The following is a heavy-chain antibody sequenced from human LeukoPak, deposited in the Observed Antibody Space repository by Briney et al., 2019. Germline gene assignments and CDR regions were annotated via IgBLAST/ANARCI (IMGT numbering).Heavy chain of an antibody. Sequence: GESLEISCEGSGYIFTSYWIGGGRQLRGKGLEWMGIIYPGDSDTRYSPSFQGQVTISADKSISTAYLQWSSLKASDTAMYYCARSKPSLTTVTTAPDYWGQGTLVTVSS. CDR2: IYPGDSDT. CDR1: GYIFTSYW. J-gene: IGHJ4*02. V-gene: IGHV5-51*01. D-gene: IGHD4-17*01. CDR3: ARSKPSLTTVTTAPDY.